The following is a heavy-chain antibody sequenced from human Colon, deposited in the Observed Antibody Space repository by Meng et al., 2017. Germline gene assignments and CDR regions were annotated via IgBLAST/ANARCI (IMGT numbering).Heavy chain of an antibody. Sequence: QVQLKQPGPGLLRPSETLSLTCNVSGGSVSSASYYWSWIRQPPGKGLEWIGLIHYSGSRNYNPSLKSRVTMSVDTSKNQVSLRLTSVTAADTAVYYCARFYGSGTFEVHDYWGQGTLVTVSS. V-gene: IGHV4-61*01. D-gene: IGHD3-10*01. CDR2: IHYSGSR. J-gene: IGHJ4*02. CDR1: GGSVSSASYY. CDR3: ARFYGSGTFEVHDY.